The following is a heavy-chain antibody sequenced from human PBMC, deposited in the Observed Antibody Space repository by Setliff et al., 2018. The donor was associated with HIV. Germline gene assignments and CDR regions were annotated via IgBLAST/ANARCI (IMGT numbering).Heavy chain of an antibody. J-gene: IGHJ3*02. CDR3: GRVAGYCAPSRCYGYNAFDI. CDR1: GGSVSTSSYS. Sequence: PSETLSLTCTVSGGSVSTSSYSWGWIRQPPEKGLEWIGTIYHTGKTYYNSSLNSRVTIAGDTSKDQFSLNPSTVTAADTAVYYCGRVAGYCAPSRCYGYNAFDIWGPGTMVTV. D-gene: IGHD2-15*01. CDR2: IYHTGKT. V-gene: IGHV4-39*01.